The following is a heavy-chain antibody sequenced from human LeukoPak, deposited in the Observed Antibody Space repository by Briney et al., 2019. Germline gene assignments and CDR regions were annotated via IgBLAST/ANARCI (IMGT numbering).Heavy chain of an antibody. D-gene: IGHD6-19*01. J-gene: IGHJ4*02. CDR2: INPSGGST. CDR1: GYTFTAYH. CDR3: ARVPTDSSGRYHLDY. Sequence: ASVKVSCKASGYTFTAYHIHWVRQAPGQGLEWMGIINPSGGSTTYAQKFQGRVAMTSDTSTSTVYMELSSLRSDDTAVYFCARVPTDSSGRYHLDYWGQGTLVTVSS. V-gene: IGHV1-46*01.